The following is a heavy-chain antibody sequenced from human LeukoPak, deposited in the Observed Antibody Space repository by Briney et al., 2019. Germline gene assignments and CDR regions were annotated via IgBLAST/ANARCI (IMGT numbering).Heavy chain of an antibody. Sequence: GGSLRLSCAASVFTFSSHWMHWVRAAPGEGLEWVSRINPAGNDTRYADSAKGRFTISRDNAKNTLYLQMNSLRGEDTAVYYCARDRTDDSGVNYNPMFDLWGQGTMVTVSS. CDR1: VFTFSSHW. D-gene: IGHD3-10*01. CDR2: INPAGNDT. CDR3: ARDRTDDSGVNYNPMFDL. J-gene: IGHJ3*01. V-gene: IGHV3-74*01.